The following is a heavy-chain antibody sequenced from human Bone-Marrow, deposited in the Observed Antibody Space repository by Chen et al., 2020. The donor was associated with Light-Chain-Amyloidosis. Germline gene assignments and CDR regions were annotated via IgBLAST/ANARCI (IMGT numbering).Heavy chain of an antibody. D-gene: IGHD3-22*01. V-gene: IGHV1-24*01. Sequence: QVQLVQSGAEVKKPGASVKVSCKVSGYTLTELSMHWVRQAPGQGLEWMGGFDPEDGETSYAQKFQGRVTMTEDTSTDTAYMELSSLRSEDTAVYYCATGRYYYDSSGYYYDYYYMDVWGKWTTFTVSS. J-gene: IGHJ6*03. CDR1: GYTLTELS. CDR3: ATGRYYYDSSGYYYDYYYMDV. CDR2: FDPEDGET.